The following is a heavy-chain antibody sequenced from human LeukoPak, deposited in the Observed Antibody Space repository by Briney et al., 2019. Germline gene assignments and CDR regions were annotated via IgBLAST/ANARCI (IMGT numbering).Heavy chain of an antibody. CDR1: EFTFGRYW. CDR3: ARIYYDTSGDD. V-gene: IGHV3-7*01. CDR2: IKQDGSGK. J-gene: IGHJ4*02. Sequence: PGGSLRLSCAASEFTFGRYWMSWVRQAPGKGLEWVANIKQDGSGKYYVDSVKGRFTVSRDNAKKSLYLQMNSLRAEDTAVYYCARIYYDTSGDDWGQGTLVTVSS. D-gene: IGHD3-22*01.